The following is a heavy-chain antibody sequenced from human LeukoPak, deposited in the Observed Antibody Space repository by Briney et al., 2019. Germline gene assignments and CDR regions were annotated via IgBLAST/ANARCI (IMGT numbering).Heavy chain of an antibody. CDR3: ARHTTLDY. CDR2: IYSGDSDT. D-gene: IGHD1-26*01. V-gene: IGHV5-51*01. Sequence: GEALKISCNGSGYSFTSYWIGWVRQMRGKGLEWMGIIYSGDSDTRYSPSFQGQVTISADKSISTAYLQWSSLKASDTAMYECARHTTLDYWGQRTLVTVSS. J-gene: IGHJ4*02. CDR1: GYSFTSYW.